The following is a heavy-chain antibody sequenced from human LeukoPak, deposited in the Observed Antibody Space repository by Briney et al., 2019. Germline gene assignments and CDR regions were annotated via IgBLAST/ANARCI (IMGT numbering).Heavy chain of an antibody. CDR3: ARDRSGSYAGTDY. V-gene: IGHV1-69*05. CDR2: IIPIFGTA. D-gene: IGHD1-26*01. CDR1: GGTFSSYA. Sequence: GASVKVSCKASGGTFSSYAISWVRQAPGQGLEWMGGIIPIFGTANYAQKLQGRVTMTTDTSTSTAYMELRSLRSDDTAVYYCARDRSGSYAGTDYWGQGTLVTVSS. J-gene: IGHJ4*02.